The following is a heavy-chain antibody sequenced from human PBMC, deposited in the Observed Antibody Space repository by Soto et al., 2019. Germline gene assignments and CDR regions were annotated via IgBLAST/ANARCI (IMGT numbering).Heavy chain of an antibody. Sequence: QMQLVQPGPEVKKPGTSVKVSCKASGFTFTSSAVQWVRQARGQRLEWIGWIVVGSGNTNYAQKFQERVTITRDMSTSTVYMELSSLRSEDTAVYYCAAGDSSSWYWYFDLWGRGTLVTVSS. D-gene: IGHD6-13*01. CDR1: GFTFTSSA. CDR3: AAGDSSSWYWYFDL. J-gene: IGHJ2*01. V-gene: IGHV1-58*01. CDR2: IVVGSGNT.